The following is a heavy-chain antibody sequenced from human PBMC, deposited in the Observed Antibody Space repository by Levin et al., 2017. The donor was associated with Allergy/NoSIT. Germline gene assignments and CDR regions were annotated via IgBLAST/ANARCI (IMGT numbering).Heavy chain of an antibody. CDR2: LYYSGNT. V-gene: IGHV4-39*01. CDR1: GGSISSSSYY. D-gene: IGHD2-15*01. CDR3: ARVQLGGRVYCSGGSCYEGVVDY. J-gene: IGHJ4*02. Sequence: SETLSLTCTVSGGSISSSSYYWGWIRQPPGKGLEWIGSLYYSGNTYYNSSLKSRVTISVDTSKNQFSLKLFSVTAADTAAYYCARVQLGGRVYCSGGSCYEGVVDYWGQGTLVTVSS.